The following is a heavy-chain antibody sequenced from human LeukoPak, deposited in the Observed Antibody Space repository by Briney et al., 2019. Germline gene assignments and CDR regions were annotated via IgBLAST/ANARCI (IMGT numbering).Heavy chain of an antibody. CDR1: GYTLTGYS. J-gene: IGHJ4*02. CDR2: INPHSGAT. Sequence: ASVKVSCKASGYTLTGYSMHWVRQALGQGLEWMGWINPHSGATNYAQKFQGRVTMTRDTSISTGYMQPTRLTSDDTAVYYCARAPNNWNDLIVAYWGQGTLVTVSS. D-gene: IGHD1-1*01. CDR3: ARAPNNWNDLIVAY. V-gene: IGHV1-2*02.